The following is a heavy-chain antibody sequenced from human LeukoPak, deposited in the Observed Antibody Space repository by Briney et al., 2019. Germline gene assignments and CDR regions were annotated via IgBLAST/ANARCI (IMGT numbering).Heavy chain of an antibody. D-gene: IGHD3-16*01. CDR3: ARVHRVFGGPHHRGPWFDP. CDR2: IYTSGST. CDR1: GGSISSYY. Sequence: PSETLSLTCTVSGGSISSYYWSWIRQPAGKGLEWIGRIYTSGSTNYNPSLKSRVTMSVDTSKNQFSLKLSSVTAADTAVYYCARVHRVFGGPHHRGPWFDPWGQGTLVTASS. V-gene: IGHV4-4*07. J-gene: IGHJ5*02.